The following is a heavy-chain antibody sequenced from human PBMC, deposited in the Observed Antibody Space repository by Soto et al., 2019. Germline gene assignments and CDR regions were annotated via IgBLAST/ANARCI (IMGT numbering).Heavy chain of an antibody. D-gene: IGHD2-21*02. V-gene: IGHV2-5*02. J-gene: IGHJ6*02. CDR1: GFSLSAAGMG. CDR2: IYWDDDK. Sequence: SGPTLVNPTQTLTLTCTFSGFSLSAAGMGVGWIRQPPGKALEWLALIYWDDDKRFSPSLRSRLTIAKESSKNQVVLTMTNMEPVDTATYYCVHSRCGGDCLQSYSSHYYYGMDVWGQGTTVTVSS. CDR3: VHSRCGGDCLQSYSSHYYYGMDV.